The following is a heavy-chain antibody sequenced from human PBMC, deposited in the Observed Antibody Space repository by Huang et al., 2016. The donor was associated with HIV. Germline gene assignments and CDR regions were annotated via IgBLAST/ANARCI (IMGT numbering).Heavy chain of an antibody. CDR2: INHIGKI. D-gene: IGHD6-19*01. V-gene: IGHV4-34*01. CDR1: GGSFSGYY. J-gene: IGHJ4*02. CDR3: AGEKAADSAWDGVYYFDY. Sequence: QVQLRQWGAGLVKPSETLSLTCAVYGGSFSGYYWTWIRQSPGKGLEWNGEINHIGKINYQPSLKRRVTISTDTAKIQFSLKLTCVSAADTGAYFCAGEKAADSAWDGVYYFDYWGEGALVTVTS.